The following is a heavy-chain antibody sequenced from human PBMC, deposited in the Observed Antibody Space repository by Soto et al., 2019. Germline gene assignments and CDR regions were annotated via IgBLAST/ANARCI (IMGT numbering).Heavy chain of an antibody. J-gene: IGHJ4*02. CDR1: GYTFTSYG. CDR3: ARATMVRGVMVGDY. D-gene: IGHD3-10*01. CDR2: ISAYNGNT. V-gene: IGHV1-18*01. Sequence: ASVKVSCKASGYTFTSYGISWVRQAPGQGLEWMGWISAYNGNTNYAQKLQGRVTMTTDTSTSTAYMELRSLRSEDTAVYYCARATMVRGVMVGDYWGQGTLVTVSS.